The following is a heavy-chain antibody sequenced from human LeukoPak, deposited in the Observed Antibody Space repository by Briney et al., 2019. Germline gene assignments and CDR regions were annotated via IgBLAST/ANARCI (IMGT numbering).Heavy chain of an antibody. CDR2: IHWDDDK. V-gene: IGHV2-5*02. J-gene: IGHJ3*01. CDR3: ARTRSSGYYDAFDV. CDR1: GFSLSNTEVG. D-gene: IGHD3-22*01. Sequence: SGPTLVKPTQTLTLTCSFSGFSLSNTEVGVGWIRQTPGKAPEWLAVIHWDDDKRFSRSLRSRLTITKDTAKNQVVPTLNNMDPVDTGTYHCARTRSSGYYDAFDVWGQGTMVIVSS.